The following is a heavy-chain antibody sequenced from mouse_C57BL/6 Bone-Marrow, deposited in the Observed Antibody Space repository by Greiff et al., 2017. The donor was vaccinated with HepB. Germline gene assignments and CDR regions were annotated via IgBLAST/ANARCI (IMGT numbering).Heavy chain of an antibody. CDR2: IDPNSGGT. Sequence: QVQLQQPGAELVKPGASVKLSCKASGYTFTSYWMHWVKQRPGRGLEWIGRIDPNSGGTKYNEKFKGKATLTADKSSSTAYMQFSSLTSEDSAIYYCARRDPWDSYYFDYWGQGTTLTVSS. CDR3: ARRDPWDSYYFDY. V-gene: IGHV1-62-3*01. J-gene: IGHJ2*01. D-gene: IGHD4-1*01. CDR1: GYTFTSYW.